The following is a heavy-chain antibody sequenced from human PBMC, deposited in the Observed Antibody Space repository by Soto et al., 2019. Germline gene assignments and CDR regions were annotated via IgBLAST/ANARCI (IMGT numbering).Heavy chain of an antibody. D-gene: IGHD3-22*01. CDR3: ARDEDDSSGYYCGLGY. V-gene: IGHV4-34*01. CDR1: GGSFSGYY. Sequence: SETLSLTCAVYGGSFSGYYWSWIRQPPGKGLEWIGEINHSGSTNYNPSLKSRVTISVDTSKNQFSLKLSSVTAADTAVYYCARDEDDSSGYYCGLGYWGQGTLVTVSS. J-gene: IGHJ4*02. CDR2: INHSGST.